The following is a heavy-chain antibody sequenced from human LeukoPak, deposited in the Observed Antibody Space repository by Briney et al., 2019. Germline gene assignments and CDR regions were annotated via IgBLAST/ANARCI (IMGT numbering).Heavy chain of an antibody. D-gene: IGHD1-26*01. Sequence: ASVKVSCRTSGYTFTSYYIHWVRQAPGQGLEWMGIINPSSGATNYAQKFQGRVTMTRDTSTSTVYMELSSQRSEDTAVYYCARATNFYYYYGMDVWGQGTTVTVSS. CDR3: ARATNFYYYYGMDV. V-gene: IGHV1-46*01. J-gene: IGHJ6*02. CDR1: GYTFTSYY. CDR2: INPSSGAT.